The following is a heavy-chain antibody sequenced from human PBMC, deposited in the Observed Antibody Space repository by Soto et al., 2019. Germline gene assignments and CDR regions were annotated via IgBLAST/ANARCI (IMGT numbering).Heavy chain of an antibody. V-gene: IGHV2-5*02. D-gene: IGHD3-16*01. J-gene: IGHJ4*02. CDR1: GFSLSTSGVG. CDR2: IYWDDDK. Sequence: QITLKESGPTLVKPTQTLTLTCTFSGFSLSTSGVGVGWIRQPPGKALEWLALIYWDDDKRYSPSLKSRLTIAKDTSKNQVVLTKTNMDPVDTATYYCGNRRGGGEALGTCYWGQGTRVTVSS. CDR3: GNRRGGGEALGTCY.